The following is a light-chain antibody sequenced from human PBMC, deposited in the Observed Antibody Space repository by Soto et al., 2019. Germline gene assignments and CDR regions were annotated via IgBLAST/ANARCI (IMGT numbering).Light chain of an antibody. Sequence: QSVLTQPPSVSGAPGQRVTISCTGSSSNIGAGYDVHWYQQLPGTAPKLLIYGNSNRPSGVPDQFSGSKSGTSASLAITGLXXXXXXDYYCQSYDSSLSGYVFGTGTKVTV. CDR1: SSNIGAGYD. CDR3: QSYDSSLSGYV. V-gene: IGLV1-40*01. CDR2: GNS. J-gene: IGLJ1*01.